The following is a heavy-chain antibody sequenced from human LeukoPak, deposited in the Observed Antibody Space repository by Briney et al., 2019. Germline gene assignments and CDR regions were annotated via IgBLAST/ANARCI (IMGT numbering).Heavy chain of an antibody. D-gene: IGHD3-10*01. CDR1: ADSLSSGGHY. Sequence: SQTLSLTCTVSADSLSSGGHYWAWIRQFPGKGLESIGFIHHSGRSRHNPSLKDRVAISVDTSRKQFAPKLSSVTAADTAMYYCARGGNRFGGFYFDYWGQGIQVIVSS. CDR3: ARGGNRFGGFYFDY. J-gene: IGHJ4*02. V-gene: IGHV4-31*03. CDR2: IHHSGRS.